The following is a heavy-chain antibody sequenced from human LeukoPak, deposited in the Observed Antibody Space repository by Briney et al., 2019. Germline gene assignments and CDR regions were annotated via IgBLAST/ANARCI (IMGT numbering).Heavy chain of an antibody. D-gene: IGHD3-22*01. CDR2: IYTSGST. CDR1: GGSISSYY. V-gene: IGHV4-4*07. J-gene: IGHJ4*02. CDR3: AREEYDSSGYYPYYFDY. Sequence: SETLSLTCTVSGGSISSYYWLWLRQPAGKALEWIGRIYTSGSTNYNPSLKSRVTMSVDTSKHQFSMKLSSVTAADTAVYYCAREEYDSSGYYPYYFDYWGQGTLVTVSS.